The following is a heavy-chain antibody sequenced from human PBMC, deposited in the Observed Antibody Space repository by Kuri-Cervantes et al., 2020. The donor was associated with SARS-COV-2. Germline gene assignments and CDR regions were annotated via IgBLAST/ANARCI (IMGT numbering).Heavy chain of an antibody. J-gene: IGHJ4*02. D-gene: IGHD6-19*01. V-gene: IGHV3-23*01. Sequence: GESLKISCVASGFTLTKYTMNWVRQAPGKGLEWVSAISGSGGSTYYADSVKGRFTVSRDNSKNTLYLQMNSLRAEDTAVYYCAKETSSGSFDYWGQGTLVTVSS. CDR1: GFTLTKYT. CDR3: AKETSSGSFDY. CDR2: ISGSGGST.